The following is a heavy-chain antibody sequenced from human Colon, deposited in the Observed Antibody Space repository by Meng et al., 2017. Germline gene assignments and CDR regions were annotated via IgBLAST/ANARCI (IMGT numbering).Heavy chain of an antibody. CDR2: MYFSGST. Sequence: QGQLQESGPSLVRPSETLSLTCPVSGGSVSSGSHYWNWIRQTPGKGLEWIGYMYFSGSTNYNPSLKSRVTMSVDTSKNQFSLKLSSVTAADTALYYCARGYSSGEGYFDYWGQGTLVTVSS. CDR3: ARGYSSGEGYFDY. D-gene: IGHD6-19*01. J-gene: IGHJ4*02. V-gene: IGHV4-61*01. CDR1: GGSVSSGSHY.